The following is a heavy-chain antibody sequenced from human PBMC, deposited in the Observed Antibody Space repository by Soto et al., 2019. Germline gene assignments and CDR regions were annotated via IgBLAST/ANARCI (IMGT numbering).Heavy chain of an antibody. CDR1: GGTFSSYA. D-gene: IGHD3-22*01. J-gene: IGHJ4*02. V-gene: IGHV1-69*01. Sequence: QVQLVQSGAEVKKPGSSVKVSCKASGGTFSSYAISWVRQAPGQGLEWMGGIIPIFGTANYAQKFQGRVTITADESTSTAYRELSSLRSEDTAVYYCAREGPDSTYYYDSSGYHPGFDYWGQGTLVTVSS. CDR2: IIPIFGTA. CDR3: AREGPDSTYYYDSSGYHPGFDY.